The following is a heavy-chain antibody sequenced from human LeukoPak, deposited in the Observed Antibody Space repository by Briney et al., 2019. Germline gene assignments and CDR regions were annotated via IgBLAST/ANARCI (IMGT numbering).Heavy chain of an antibody. CDR1: GFTFSTYN. J-gene: IGHJ6*03. V-gene: IGHV3-21*01. D-gene: IGHD1-7*01. Sequence: SGGSLRLSCAASGFTFSTYNMNWVGQAPGKGLEWVSSITSSSSYTFYADSVKGLFTSSRDNAKSSLYLQMNVLRAEDTAIYYCARDPYHGNYGDSYYYYMDVWGKGTTVTISS. CDR2: ITSSSSYT. CDR3: ARDPYHGNYGDSYYYYMDV.